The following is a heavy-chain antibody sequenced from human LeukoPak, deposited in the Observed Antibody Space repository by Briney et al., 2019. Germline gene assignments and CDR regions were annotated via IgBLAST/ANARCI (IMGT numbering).Heavy chain of an antibody. CDR3: ATVLYYDSSDYER. CDR1: GGSVSSGSYY. J-gene: IGHJ4*02. D-gene: IGHD3-22*01. V-gene: IGHV4-61*01. Sequence: SETLSLTCTVSGGSVSSGSYYWTWIRQPPGKGLEWIGYFYSSGSTNYHPSLKSRVTISADTSKNQFSLKLSSVTAADTAMYYCATVLYYDSSDYERWGQGTLVTVSS. CDR2: FYSSGST.